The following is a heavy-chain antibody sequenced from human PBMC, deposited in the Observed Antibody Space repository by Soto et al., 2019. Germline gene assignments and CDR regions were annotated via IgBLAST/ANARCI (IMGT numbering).Heavy chain of an antibody. V-gene: IGHV3-20*04. CDR3: ARSRGLVSRPLDL. D-gene: IGHD3-22*01. Sequence: GGSLRLSCAASGFTFSSYGMHWVRQAPGKGLEWVSGITWNSGDITYTGSVKGRFSVSRDNAENSLYLHMNSLRPEDTAFYYCARSRGLVSRPLDLWGQGTLVTVSS. CDR1: GFTFSSYG. J-gene: IGHJ5*02. CDR2: ITWNSGDI.